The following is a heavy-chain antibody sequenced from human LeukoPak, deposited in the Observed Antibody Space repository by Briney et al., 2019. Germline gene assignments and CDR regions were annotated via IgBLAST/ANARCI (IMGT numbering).Heavy chain of an antibody. J-gene: IGHJ4*02. CDR3: ARDGELRWGRNYGDPNIDY. V-gene: IGHV1-46*01. Sequence: ASVKVSCKASGYTFTSYYMHWVRQAPGQGLEWMGIINPSGGSTSYAQKFQGRVTKTRDTSISTAYMELSRLRSDDTAVYYCARDGELRWGRNYGDPNIDYWGQGTLVTVSS. D-gene: IGHD4-17*01. CDR1: GYTFTSYY. CDR2: INPSGGST.